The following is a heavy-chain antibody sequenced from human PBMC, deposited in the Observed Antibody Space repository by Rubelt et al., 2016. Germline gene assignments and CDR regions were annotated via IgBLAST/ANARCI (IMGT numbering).Heavy chain of an antibody. CDR3: ARGRDSGWYYYYELDV. D-gene: IGHD6-19*01. J-gene: IGHJ6*02. CDR1: GFTFSSYS. V-gene: IGHV3-48*04. Sequence: EVQLLESAGGLVQPGGSLRLSCAASGFTFSSYSMNWVRQAPGKGMEWHSYIRSSGNTIYYDDSVKGRLTIPRENAKNSLYLQMNCLRAGGTAVYYCARGRDSGWYYYYELDVWGQGTTVTVSS. CDR2: IRSSGNTI.